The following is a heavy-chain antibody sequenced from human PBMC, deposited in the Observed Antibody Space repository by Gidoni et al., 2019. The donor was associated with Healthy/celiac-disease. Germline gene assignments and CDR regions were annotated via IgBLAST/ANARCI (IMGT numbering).Heavy chain of an antibody. V-gene: IGHV1-69*01. CDR3: ARVTRLRLAQGHYFDY. Sequence: QVQLVQSGAEVKKPGSSVKVSCKASGGTFSSYAISWVRQAPGQGLEWMGGIIPIFGTANYAQKCQGRVTITADESTSTAYMERSSLRSEDTAVYYCARVTRLRLAQGHYFDYWGQGTLVTVSS. CDR2: IIPIFGTA. J-gene: IGHJ4*02. CDR1: GGTFSSYA. D-gene: IGHD6-6*01.